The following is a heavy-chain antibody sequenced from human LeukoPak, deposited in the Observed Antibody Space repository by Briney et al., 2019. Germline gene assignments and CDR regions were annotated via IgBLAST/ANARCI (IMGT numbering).Heavy chain of an antibody. J-gene: IGHJ6*02. CDR2: ISSSSSYI. CDR3: ARDSGGSYYYYGMDV. CDR1: GFTFSSYS. V-gene: IGHV3-21*01. Sequence: GGSLRLSCAASGFTFSSYSMNWVRQAPGKGLEWVSSISSSSSYIYYADSVKGRFTISRDNAKNSLYLQMNSLRAEDTAVYYCARDSGGSYYYYGMDVWGQGTTVTVSS. D-gene: IGHD1-26*01.